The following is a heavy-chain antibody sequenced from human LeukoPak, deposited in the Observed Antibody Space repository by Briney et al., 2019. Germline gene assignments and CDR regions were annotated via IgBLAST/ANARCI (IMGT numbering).Heavy chain of an antibody. Sequence: SETLSLTCTVSGGSISSSSYYWGWIRQPPGKGLEWIGSIYYSGSTYYNPSLKSRVTISVDTSKNQFSLKLSSVTAADTAVYYCARISYFERSGACFDIWGQGTLVAVST. V-gene: IGHV4-39*07. D-gene: IGHD3-22*01. J-gene: IGHJ4*02. CDR1: GGSISSSSYY. CDR3: ARISYFERSGACFDI. CDR2: IYYSGST.